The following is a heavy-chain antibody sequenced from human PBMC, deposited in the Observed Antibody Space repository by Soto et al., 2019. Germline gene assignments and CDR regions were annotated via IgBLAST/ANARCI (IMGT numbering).Heavy chain of an antibody. D-gene: IGHD5-18*01. J-gene: IGHJ4*02. CDR1: GFTFSSYP. CDR3: ARDLSGYSFGYGY. CDR2: ISSRGTTI. Sequence: PGGSLRLSCEAYGFTFSSYPMNSVRQAPGKGLEWVSYISSRGTTIYYADSVKGRFTISRDNAKNSLHLQLNSLIDEDTAVYYCARDLSGYSFGYGYWGQGTMVTVSS. V-gene: IGHV3-48*02.